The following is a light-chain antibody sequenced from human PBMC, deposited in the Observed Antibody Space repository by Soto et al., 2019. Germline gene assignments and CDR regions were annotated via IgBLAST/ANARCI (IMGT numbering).Light chain of an antibody. V-gene: IGLV2-14*01. J-gene: IGLJ1*01. CDR2: EVT. CDR1: SGDVGGYDH. Sequence: CVLTQPASGSGFAGQWIAISYTGTSGDVGGYDHVSWYQQHPDKAPKLMIYEVTKRPSWVSNRFSGSKSGNTASLTISGLQPEDEADYYCSSHTSGSTRVFGSGTKVTVL. CDR3: SSHTSGSTRV.